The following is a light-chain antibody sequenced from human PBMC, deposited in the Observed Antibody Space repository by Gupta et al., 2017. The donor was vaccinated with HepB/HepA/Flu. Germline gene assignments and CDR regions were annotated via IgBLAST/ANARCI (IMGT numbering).Light chain of an antibody. V-gene: IGLV2-23*02. CDR3: CSCEASGANYV. J-gene: IGLJ1*01. CDR2: DVS. CDR1: SSDVGGYNL. Sequence: QPALPQPASVSGSPGQPITISSTGTSSDVGGYNLVSWYQQHPGKAHKLMIDDVSKLPSGVYTRVACSSSGNTASPPIMELQAEDEEDYYCCSCEASGANYVFGTGTKVTVL.